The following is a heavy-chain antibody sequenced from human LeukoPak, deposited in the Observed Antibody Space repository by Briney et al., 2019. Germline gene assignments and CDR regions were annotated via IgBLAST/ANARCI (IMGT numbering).Heavy chain of an antibody. J-gene: IGHJ3*02. Sequence: SETLSLTCTVSGGSISSYYWSWIRQPPGKGLEWIGYIYYSGSTNYNPSLKSRVTISVDTSKNQFSLKLSSVTAADTAVYYCARDRPYYDFWSGPPPDAFDIWGQGTMVTVSS. V-gene: IGHV4-59*12. CDR1: GGSISSYY. CDR2: IYYSGST. CDR3: ARDRPYYDFWSGPPPDAFDI. D-gene: IGHD3-3*01.